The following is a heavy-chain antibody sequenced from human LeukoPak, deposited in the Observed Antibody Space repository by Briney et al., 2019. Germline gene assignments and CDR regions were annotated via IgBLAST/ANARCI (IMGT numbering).Heavy chain of an antibody. Sequence: GGSLRLSCAASGFTFSSYSMNWVRQAPGKGLKWVSSISSSSSYIYYADSVKGRFTISRDNAKNSLYLQMDSLRAEDTAVYYCARDQYGYDSSGYYKPDYAFDIWGQGTMVTVSS. J-gene: IGHJ3*02. V-gene: IGHV3-21*01. CDR3: ARDQYGYDSSGYYKPDYAFDI. D-gene: IGHD3-22*01. CDR2: ISSSSSYI. CDR1: GFTFSSYS.